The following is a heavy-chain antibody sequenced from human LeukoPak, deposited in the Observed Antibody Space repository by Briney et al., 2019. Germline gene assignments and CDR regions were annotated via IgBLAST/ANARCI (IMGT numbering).Heavy chain of an antibody. D-gene: IGHD3-9*01. Sequence: GGSLRLSCAASGFTFNTYGMHWVRQAPGKGLEWVAVISYDGSNKYYADSLKGRFTISRDNSKNTLYLQMNSLRAEDTAVYYCAKGGYLDWLLSVDDWGQGTLVTVSS. CDR2: ISYDGSNK. CDR1: GFTFNTYG. CDR3: AKGGYLDWLLSVDD. V-gene: IGHV3-30*18. J-gene: IGHJ4*02.